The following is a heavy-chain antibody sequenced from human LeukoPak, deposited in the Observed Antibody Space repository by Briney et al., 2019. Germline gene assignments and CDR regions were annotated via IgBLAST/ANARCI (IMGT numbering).Heavy chain of an antibody. V-gene: IGHV1-8*01. CDR2: MNPNSGNT. CDR3: ARVGSSSFKFDY. D-gene: IGHD6-6*01. Sequence: ASVKVSCKASGYTFTSYDINWVRQATGQGLEWMGWMNPNSGNTGYAQKFQGRVTMTRNTSISTAYMELSSLRSEDTAVYYCARVGSSSFKFDYWGQGTLVTVSS. CDR1: GYTFTSYD. J-gene: IGHJ4*02.